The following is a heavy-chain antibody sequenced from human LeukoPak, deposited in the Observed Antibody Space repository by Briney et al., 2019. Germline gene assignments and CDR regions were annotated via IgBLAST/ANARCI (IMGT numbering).Heavy chain of an antibody. D-gene: IGHD6-13*01. CDR3: ARNKGYGSSWTPFNS. CDR1: GFTFSDHY. Sequence: GGSLRLSCAASGFTFSDHYMDWVRQAPGKGLEWVGRTRNKANGYTTEYAESVKGRFTISRDDSRNSLYLQIDSLKTEDTAVYYCARNKGYGSSWTPFNSWGQGTLVTASS. V-gene: IGHV3-72*01. J-gene: IGHJ4*02. CDR2: TRNKANGYTT.